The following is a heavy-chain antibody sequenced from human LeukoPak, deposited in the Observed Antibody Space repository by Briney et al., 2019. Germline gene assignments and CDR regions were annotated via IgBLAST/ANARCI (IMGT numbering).Heavy chain of an antibody. CDR1: GFTFSSHE. CDR2: ISSSGSTI. J-gene: IGHJ4*02. CDR3: ARDYSNILTGYSPLDY. Sequence: GGSLRLSCAASGFTFSSHEMNWVRQAPGKGLEWVSYISSSGSTIYYADSVKGRFTISRDNAKNSLYLQMNSLRAEDTAVYYCARDYSNILTGYSPLDYWGQGTLVTVSS. V-gene: IGHV3-48*03. D-gene: IGHD3-9*01.